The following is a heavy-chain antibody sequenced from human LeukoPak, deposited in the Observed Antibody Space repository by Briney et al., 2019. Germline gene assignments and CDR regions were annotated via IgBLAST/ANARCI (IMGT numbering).Heavy chain of an antibody. V-gene: IGHV1-18*01. CDR2: ISAYNGNT. J-gene: IGHJ4*02. CDR1: GYTFTSYG. CDR3: AREGYCSSTSCLYFDY. Sequence: ASVKVSCKASGYTFTSYGISWVRQAPGQALEWMGWISAYNGNTNYVQKLQGRVTMTTDTSTSTAYMELRSLRSDDTAVYYCAREGYCSSTSCLYFDYWGQGTLVTVSS. D-gene: IGHD2-2*01.